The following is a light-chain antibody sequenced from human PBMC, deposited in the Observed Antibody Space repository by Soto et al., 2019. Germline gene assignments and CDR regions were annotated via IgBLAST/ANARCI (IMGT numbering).Light chain of an antibody. CDR3: EQYIIYPKT. Sequence: DIQMTQSPSTLSASVGDRVTITCRASESISSWLAWYQQKPGKAPKVLIYKASSLESGVPSRFSGSGSGTDFTLTISSLQPDDFATYYCEQYIIYPKTFGQGTKVDTK. CDR2: KAS. V-gene: IGKV1-5*03. CDR1: ESISSW. J-gene: IGKJ1*01.